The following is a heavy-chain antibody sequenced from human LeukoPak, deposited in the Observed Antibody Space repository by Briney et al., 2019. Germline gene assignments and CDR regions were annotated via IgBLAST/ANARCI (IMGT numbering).Heavy chain of an antibody. CDR1: GFTFSSYS. J-gene: IGHJ4*02. V-gene: IGHV3-21*01. CDR2: ISSSSSYI. Sequence: PGGSLRLSCAASGFTFSSYSMNWVRQAAGKGREGVSSISSSSSYIYYADSVKGRFTISRDNSKNELYLQMNSLRAEDTAVYYCARDMGIYGDYEWGQGTLVTVSS. CDR3: ARDMGIYGDYE. D-gene: IGHD4-17*01.